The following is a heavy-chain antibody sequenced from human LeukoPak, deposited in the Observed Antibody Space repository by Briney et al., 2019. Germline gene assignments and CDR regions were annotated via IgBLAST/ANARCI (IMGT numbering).Heavy chain of an antibody. CDR3: ARGRGTSGSNRDFYYYYYMDV. V-gene: IGHV1-3*01. D-gene: IGHD2-15*01. J-gene: IGHJ6*03. CDR1: GYIFTDYA. Sequence: GASVKVSCKASGYIFTDYAIHWLRQAPGQRREWMGGMNAGNGNTKYSQKFQGRITLIRDTSAATAYMELSSLRHDDLAVYYCARGRGTSGSNRDFYYYYYMDVWGKGTTVTVS. CDR2: MNAGNGNT.